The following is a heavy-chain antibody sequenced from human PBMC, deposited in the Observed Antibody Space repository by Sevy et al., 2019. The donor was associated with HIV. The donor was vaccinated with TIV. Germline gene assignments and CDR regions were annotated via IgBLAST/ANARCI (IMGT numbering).Heavy chain of an antibody. CDR3: ARSMEWFTVTTIFYYYYMDV. D-gene: IGHD4-17*01. CDR2: ISSSSSYI. V-gene: IGHV3-21*01. Sequence: GGSLRLSCAASGFTFSSYSMNWVRQAPGKGLEWVSSISSSSSYIYYADSVKGRSTISRDNAKNSLYLQRTSLRAEDTVVYYWARSMEWFTVTTIFYYYYMDVWGKGTTVTVSS. CDR1: GFTFSSYS. J-gene: IGHJ6*03.